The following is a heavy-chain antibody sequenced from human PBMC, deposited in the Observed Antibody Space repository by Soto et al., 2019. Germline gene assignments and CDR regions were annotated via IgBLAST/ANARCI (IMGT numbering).Heavy chain of an antibody. CDR3: ATTYSHSAYYCYYMDV. CDR1: GGSISGYY. D-gene: IGHD4-4*01. Sequence: QVQLQESGPGLVKPSETLSLTCTVSGGSISGYYWSWIRQPPGKGLEWIGYIYYSGSTNYSPYLKRRVTITEDTSKHPFSLKLSPVTASDAAVYYCATTYSHSAYYCYYMDVWGKGTAVTVSS. CDR2: IYYSGST. J-gene: IGHJ6*03. V-gene: IGHV4-59*08.